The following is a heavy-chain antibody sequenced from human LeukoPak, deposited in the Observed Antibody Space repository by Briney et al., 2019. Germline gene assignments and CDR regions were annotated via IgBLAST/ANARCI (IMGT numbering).Heavy chain of an antibody. V-gene: IGHV1-2*02. D-gene: IGHD3-10*01. Sequence: ASVKVSCKASGYTFTGCYMHWVRQAPGQGLEWMGWINPNSGGTNYAQKFQGRVTMTRDTSISTAYMELSRLRSDDTAVYYCARDLILWFGEFDAFDIWGQGTMVTVSS. CDR3: ARDLILWFGEFDAFDI. CDR2: INPNSGGT. CDR1: GYTFTGCY. J-gene: IGHJ3*02.